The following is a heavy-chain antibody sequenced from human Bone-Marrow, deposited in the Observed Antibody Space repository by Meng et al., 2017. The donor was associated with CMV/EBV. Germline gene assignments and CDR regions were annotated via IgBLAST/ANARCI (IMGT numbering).Heavy chain of an antibody. CDR2: IIPMFGTT. V-gene: IGHV1-69*05. J-gene: IGHJ4*02. Sequence: SVKVSCKASGYRFSAHYLHWVRQAPGQGLEWMGGIIPMFGTTNYAQKFQGRVTITTDESTSTAYMELRSLRSEDTAVYYCARGGYYYGSGSYHSLFDYWGQGTLVTVSS. CDR3: ARGGYYYGSGSYHSLFDY. CDR1: GYRFSAHY. D-gene: IGHD3-10*01.